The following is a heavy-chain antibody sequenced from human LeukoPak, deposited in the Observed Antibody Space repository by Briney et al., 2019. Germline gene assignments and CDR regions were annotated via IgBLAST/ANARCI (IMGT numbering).Heavy chain of an antibody. CDR1: GGSISSGSYY. V-gene: IGHV4-61*02. CDR2: IYTSGST. D-gene: IGHD3-22*01. Sequence: SETLSLTCTVSGGSISSGSYYWSWIRQPAGKGLEWIGRIYTSGSTNYNPSLKSRVTISVDTSKNQFSLKLSSVTAADTAVYYCARVAYYYDSTGYYDAFDIWGQGTMVTVSS. J-gene: IGHJ3*02. CDR3: ARVAYYYDSTGYYDAFDI.